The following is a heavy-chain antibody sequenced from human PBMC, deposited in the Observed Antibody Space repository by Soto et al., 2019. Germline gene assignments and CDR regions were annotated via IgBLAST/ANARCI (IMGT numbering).Heavy chain of an antibody. CDR3: ARRYSSGWDDAFDI. J-gene: IGHJ3*02. CDR1: GFTFSSYA. V-gene: IGHV3-21*04. Sequence: PGGSLRLSCAASGFTFSSYAMHWVRQAPGKGLEWVSSIGSSSSYIYYADSVKGRFTISRDNAKNSLYLQMNSLRAEDTAVYYCARRYSSGWDDAFDIWGQGTMVTVSS. CDR2: IGSSSSYI. D-gene: IGHD6-19*01.